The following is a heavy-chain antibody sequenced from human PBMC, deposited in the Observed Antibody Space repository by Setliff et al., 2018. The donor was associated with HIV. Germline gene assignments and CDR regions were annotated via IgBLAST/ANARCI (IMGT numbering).Heavy chain of an antibody. D-gene: IGHD6-19*01. V-gene: IGHV4-59*08. J-gene: IGHJ5*02. CDR1: GASISSFY. CDR2: IYYSGST. Sequence: SETLSLTCTVSGASISSFYWSWIRQPPGKGLDWIGYIYYSGSTNYNPSLKSRVTMSVDTSKNRFSLKLNSVTAADTAVYYCARLNQQWLVRDSGSNWFDPWGQGILVTVSS. CDR3: ARLNQQWLVRDSGSNWFDP.